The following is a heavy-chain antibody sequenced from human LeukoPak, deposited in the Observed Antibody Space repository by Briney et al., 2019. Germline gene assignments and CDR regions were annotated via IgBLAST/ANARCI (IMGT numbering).Heavy chain of an antibody. CDR2: IRYDGSNK. V-gene: IGHV3-30*02. Sequence: PGGSLRLSCAASGFTFSSYGMHWVRQAPGKGLEWVAFIRYDGSNKYYADSVKGRSTISRDNSKNTLYLQMNSLRAEDTAVYYCAGSIHWYYYHNSGYYGAFDIWGQGTVVTVSS. D-gene: IGHD3-22*01. CDR3: AGSIHWYYYHNSGYYGAFDI. J-gene: IGHJ3*02. CDR1: GFTFSSYG.